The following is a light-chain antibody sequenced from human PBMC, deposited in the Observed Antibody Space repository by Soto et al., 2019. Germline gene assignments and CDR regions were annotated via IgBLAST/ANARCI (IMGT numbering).Light chain of an antibody. CDR1: SSDVGGYNY. CDR3: SLYTSSSTLYV. Sequence: ALTQPASVSGSPGQSITISCTGTSSDVGGYNYVSWYQQHPGKAPKLMIYDVSNRPSGVSNRFSGSKSGNTASLTISGLQAEDEADYYCSLYTSSSTLYVFGTGTKVTVL. V-gene: IGLV2-14*01. J-gene: IGLJ1*01. CDR2: DVS.